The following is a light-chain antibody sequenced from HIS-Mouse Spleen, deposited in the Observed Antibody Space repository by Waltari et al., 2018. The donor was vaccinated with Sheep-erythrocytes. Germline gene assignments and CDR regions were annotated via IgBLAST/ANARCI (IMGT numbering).Light chain of an antibody. V-gene: IGLV3-10*01. CDR2: EDS. Sequence: SYELTQPPSVSVSPGQTARITCSGDALPKKYAYWYQQNSGRAPVLVIYEDSKRPSGIPERFSGSSSGTMATLTISGAQVEDEADYYCYSTDSSGNHRVFGTGTKVTVL. J-gene: IGLJ1*01. CDR3: YSTDSSGNHRV. CDR1: ALPKKY.